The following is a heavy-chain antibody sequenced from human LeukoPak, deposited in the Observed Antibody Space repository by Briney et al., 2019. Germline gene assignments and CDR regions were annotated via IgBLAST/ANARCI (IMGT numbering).Heavy chain of an antibody. D-gene: IGHD6-13*01. V-gene: IGHV3-43*02. CDR2: ISGDGGST. J-gene: IGHJ6*02. Sequence: GGSLRLSCAAYGFTLGDYAMHWVRQARGRGLEWVSLISGDGGSTYYADSVKGRFTISRDNSKNSLYPQMNSLRTEDTSLDYCAKARTTSSLVDGWGQGTTVTVSS. CDR3: AKARTTSSLVDG. CDR1: GFTLGDYA.